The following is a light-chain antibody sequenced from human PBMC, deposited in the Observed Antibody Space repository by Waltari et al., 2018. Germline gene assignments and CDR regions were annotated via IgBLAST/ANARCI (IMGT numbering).Light chain of an antibody. CDR2: DAS. CDR1: RDLNNY. CDR3: QHYDGVPPWT. Sequence: DIQMTQSPSSLSASVGDRVPTTCQASRDLNNYLNWYQQKPGKAPKLLIYDASTLETGVPSRFSGSGSGTDFVFTISRLQPEDIATYYCQHYDGVPPWTFGQGTRVDFK. J-gene: IGKJ1*01. V-gene: IGKV1-33*01.